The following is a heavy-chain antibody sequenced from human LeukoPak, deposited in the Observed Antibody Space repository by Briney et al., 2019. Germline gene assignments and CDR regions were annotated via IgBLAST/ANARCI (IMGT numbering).Heavy chain of an antibody. CDR3: ARTPRELLNVDAFDI. V-gene: IGHV4-38-2*01. J-gene: IGHJ3*02. D-gene: IGHD1-26*01. CDR1: GYSISSGYY. CDR2: IDHGAST. Sequence: SETVSFTGAVSGYSISSGYYWDWIRQTPGKWLGLIDSIDHGASTYYNPSRKSRDTISVDTSKNKFSLKLSSVTAADTAVYYCARTPRELLNVDAFDIWGQGTMVTVSS.